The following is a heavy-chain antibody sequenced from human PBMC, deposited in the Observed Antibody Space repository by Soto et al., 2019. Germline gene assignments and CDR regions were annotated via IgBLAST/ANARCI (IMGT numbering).Heavy chain of an antibody. Sequence: EVQLLESGGGLVQPGGSLRLSCSVSGFTFSNYAMTWVRQAPGKGLEWVSSISGGGGGTHYADSMKGRFTISRDNSKNTLHLEMNRLRADDTAVYYCAKGSQYDILTAYHACDSWGQGTLVTVSS. J-gene: IGHJ4*02. V-gene: IGHV3-23*01. CDR1: GFTFSNYA. CDR2: ISGGGGGT. D-gene: IGHD3-9*01. CDR3: AKGSQYDILTAYHACDS.